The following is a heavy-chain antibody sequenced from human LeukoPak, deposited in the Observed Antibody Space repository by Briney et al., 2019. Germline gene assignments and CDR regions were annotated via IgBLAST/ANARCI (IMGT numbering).Heavy chain of an antibody. CDR1: GFTFSTYG. CDR3: AKDDSGYDLGIDY. D-gene: IGHD5-12*01. V-gene: IGHV3-48*01. Sequence: GGSLRLSCAASGFTFSTYGMNWVRQAPGKGLEWVSYISSSTTIIYYASSVKGRFTISRDNAKNSLYLQMNSLRAEDTAVYYCAKDDSGYDLGIDYWGQGTLVTVSS. J-gene: IGHJ4*02. CDR2: ISSSTTII.